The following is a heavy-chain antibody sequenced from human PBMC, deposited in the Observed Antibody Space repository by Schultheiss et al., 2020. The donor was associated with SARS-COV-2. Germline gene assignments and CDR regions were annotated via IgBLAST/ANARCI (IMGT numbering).Heavy chain of an antibody. Sequence: GGSLRLSCAASGFTFSSHWMSWVRQAPGKGLEWVAVISYDGSNKYYADSVKGRFTISRDNAKNTLYLQMNSLRAEDTAVYYCARASQQWLAYDYWGQGTLVTVSS. J-gene: IGHJ4*02. CDR2: ISYDGSNK. D-gene: IGHD6-19*01. CDR1: GFTFSSHW. V-gene: IGHV3-30*07. CDR3: ARASQQWLAYDY.